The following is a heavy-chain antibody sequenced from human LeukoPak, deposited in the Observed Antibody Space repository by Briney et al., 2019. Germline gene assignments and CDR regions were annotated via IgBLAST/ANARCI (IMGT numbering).Heavy chain of an antibody. J-gene: IGHJ4*02. D-gene: IGHD6-6*01. CDR3: ARDASIAAPPDY. CDR2: ISSSSSYI. V-gene: IGHV3-21*01. Sequence: GGSLRLSCAASGFTFSSYSMNWVRQAPGKGLEWVSSISSSSSYIYYADSVKGRFTISRDNAKNSLYLQMNSLRAEDTAVYYCARDASIAAPPDYWGQGTLVTASS. CDR1: GFTFSSYS.